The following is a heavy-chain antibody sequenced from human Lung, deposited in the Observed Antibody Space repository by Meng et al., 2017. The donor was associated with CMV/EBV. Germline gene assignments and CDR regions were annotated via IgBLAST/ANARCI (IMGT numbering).Heavy chain of an antibody. Sequence: SETLSLXCSVSGASISSGTRYWGWIRQPPGKGLEWIGSIYSGGQTFYSPSLRSRVTLAVDRTKNQFSLKMTSVTAADTAVYFCAKFPDRRDTGFWGRGAVVTVSS. CDR2: IYSGGQT. D-gene: IGHD1-14*01. J-gene: IGHJ4*02. CDR1: GASISSGTRY. V-gene: IGHV4-39*01. CDR3: AKFPDRRDTGF.